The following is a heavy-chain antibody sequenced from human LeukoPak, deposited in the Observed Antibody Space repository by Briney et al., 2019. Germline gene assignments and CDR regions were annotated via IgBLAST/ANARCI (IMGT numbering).Heavy chain of an antibody. CDR2: ISGSGGST. Sequence: GGSLRLSCAASGFTFSSYVMSWVRQAPGKGLEWVSGISGSGGSTCYADSVKGRFTISRDNSKNTLYLQMNSLRDEDTALYYCATTLLRASTYMDVWGKGTTVTVSS. J-gene: IGHJ6*03. CDR1: GFTFSSYV. V-gene: IGHV3-23*01. D-gene: IGHD1-1*01. CDR3: ATTLLRASTYMDV.